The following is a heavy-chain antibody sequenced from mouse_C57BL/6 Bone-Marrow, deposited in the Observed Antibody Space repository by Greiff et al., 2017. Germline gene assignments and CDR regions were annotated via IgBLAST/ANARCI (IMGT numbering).Heavy chain of an antibody. Sequence: VQLQQPGTELVKPGASVKLSCKASGYTFTSYWMHWVKQRPGQGLEWIGNINPSNGGTNYNEKFKGKATLTVDKSSSTAYMQLSSLTSEDSAVYDCARRTAQAKAWFADWGQGTMVTVAA. CDR2: INPSNGGT. CDR3: ARRTAQAKAWFAD. CDR1: GYTFTSYW. V-gene: IGHV1-53*01. J-gene: IGHJ3*01. D-gene: IGHD3-2*02.